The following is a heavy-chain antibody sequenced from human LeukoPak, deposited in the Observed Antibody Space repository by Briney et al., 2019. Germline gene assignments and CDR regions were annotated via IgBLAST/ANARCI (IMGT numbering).Heavy chain of an antibody. CDR2: ISGSVSGFGSDT. V-gene: IGHV3-23*01. CDR3: AKGKINHNGAFDI. Sequence: GGSLRLSCAASGFTFSSYGMHWVRQAPGKGLEWVSGISGSVSGFGSDTKYADSVKGRFTISRDNSKKTLYLQMNSLRAEDTAVYYCAKGKINHNGAFDIWGQGTMVTVSS. J-gene: IGHJ3*02. CDR1: GFTFSSYG. D-gene: IGHD2-8*01.